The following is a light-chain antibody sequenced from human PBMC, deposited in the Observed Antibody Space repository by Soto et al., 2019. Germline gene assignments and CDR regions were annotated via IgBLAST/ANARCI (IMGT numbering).Light chain of an antibody. CDR1: QSILHRSKNY. CDR3: QQYHSSPYT. Sequence: IVMTQSPDSLAVSLGERATINCKSSQSILHRSKNYLVWYQQKPGQPPKLLIYWPSTRGSGVPDRFSGSGSETDFTLTISGLQAEDVAVYYCQQYHSSPYTFGQGTKLEIK. V-gene: IGKV4-1*01. CDR2: WPS. J-gene: IGKJ2*01.